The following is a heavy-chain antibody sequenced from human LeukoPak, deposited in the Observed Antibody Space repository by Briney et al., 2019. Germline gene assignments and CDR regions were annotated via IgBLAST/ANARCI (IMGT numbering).Heavy chain of an antibody. CDR1: GASISSHY. Sequence: PSETLSLTCSVSGASISSHYWSWIRQPPGKGLEWIGYIYYSGSTYYNPSLKSRVTISADTSKNQISLSLSSVTAADTALYFCARVGGHTYYDTLTGLMKWFDPWGQGTLVTVSS. CDR2: IYYSGST. J-gene: IGHJ5*02. D-gene: IGHD3-9*01. V-gene: IGHV4-59*08. CDR3: ARVGGHTYYDTLTGLMKWFDP.